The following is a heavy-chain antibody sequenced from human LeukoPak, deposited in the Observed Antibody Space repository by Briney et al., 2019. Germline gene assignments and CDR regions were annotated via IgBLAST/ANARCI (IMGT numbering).Heavy chain of an antibody. CDR3: ARSPGYYDKRNYFSGDFDY. J-gene: IGHJ4*02. V-gene: IGHV4-59*01. CDR1: SGSISSYY. Sequence: SETLSFTCTVSSGSISSYYWNWIRQPPGKGLEWIGFIHYSGSTNYNPSLKSRVTISLDTSKSQFSLKLSSVTAADTAVYYCARSPGYYDKRNYFSGDFDYWGQGTLVTVSS. D-gene: IGHD3-22*01. CDR2: IHYSGST.